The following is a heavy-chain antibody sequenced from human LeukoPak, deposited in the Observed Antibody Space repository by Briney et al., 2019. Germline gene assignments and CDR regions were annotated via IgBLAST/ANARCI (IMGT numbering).Heavy chain of an antibody. Sequence: SQTLSLTCTVSGGSISSGSYYWSWIRQPAGKGLEWIGRIYTSGSTNYNPSLKSRVTMSVDTSKNQFSLKLSSVTAADTAVYYCARDVVAAAGTWDYWGQGTLVTVSS. D-gene: IGHD6-13*01. J-gene: IGHJ4*02. CDR3: ARDVVAAAGTWDY. CDR2: IYTSGST. V-gene: IGHV4-61*02. CDR1: GGSISSGSYY.